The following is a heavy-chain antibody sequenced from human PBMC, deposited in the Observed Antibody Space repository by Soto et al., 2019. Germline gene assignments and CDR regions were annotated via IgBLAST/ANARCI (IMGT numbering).Heavy chain of an antibody. CDR1: GYTFTSYG. Sequence: QVHLVQSGAEVKKPGASVKVSCKASGYTFTSYGITWVRQAPGQGLEWRGWISAHNGNTDYAQKLQGRVIVTRATSTSTAYMELRSLRSDDTAVYYCERGRYGDYWGQGALVTVSS. CDR3: ERGRYGDY. J-gene: IGHJ4*02. CDR2: ISAHNGNT. D-gene: IGHD1-1*01. V-gene: IGHV1-18*01.